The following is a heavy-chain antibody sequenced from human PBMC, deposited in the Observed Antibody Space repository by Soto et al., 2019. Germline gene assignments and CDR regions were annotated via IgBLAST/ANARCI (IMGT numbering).Heavy chain of an antibody. CDR2: INPSGGST. CDR1: GYTFTSYY. J-gene: IGHJ3*02. Sequence: ASEQVSCQASGYTFTSYYMHWVRQAPGQGLEWMGIINPSGGSTSHVQKFQGSVTMTRDTSTSTVYMELSSLRSEDTAVYYCARGGMAGSYDAFDIWGQGTMVTVSS. CDR3: ARGGMAGSYDAFDI. D-gene: IGHD3-16*01. V-gene: IGHV1-46*01.